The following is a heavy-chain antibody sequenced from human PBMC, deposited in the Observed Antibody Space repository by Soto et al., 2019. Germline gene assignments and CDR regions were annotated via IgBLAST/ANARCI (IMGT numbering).Heavy chain of an antibody. CDR2: ISYDGSNK. Sequence: AGGSLRLSCAASGFTFSSYGIHWVRQAPGKGLEWVALISYDGSNKYYADSVKGRFTISRDNSKNTLYLQMNSLRAEDTAMYYCAKDAPYYYDSSGYYGPFDYWGQGTPVTVSS. J-gene: IGHJ4*02. CDR1: GFTFSSYG. V-gene: IGHV3-30*18. CDR3: AKDAPYYYDSSGYYGPFDY. D-gene: IGHD3-22*01.